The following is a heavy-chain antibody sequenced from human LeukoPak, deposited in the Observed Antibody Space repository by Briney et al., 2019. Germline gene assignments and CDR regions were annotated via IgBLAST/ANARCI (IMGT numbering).Heavy chain of an antibody. CDR3: AKRGVVIRVFLVGFHKEAYYFDS. D-gene: IGHD2-21*01. Sequence: PEGSLRLSCAVSGITLSNYGMSWVRQAPGRGLEWVAGLSGSGGGTNYADSVQGGFTISRDNPKNTLYLQMKSLRAEGTAVYFCAKRGVVIRVFLVGFHKEAYYFDSWGQGALVTVSS. CDR1: GITLSNYG. CDR2: LSGSGGGT. J-gene: IGHJ4*02. V-gene: IGHV3-23*01.